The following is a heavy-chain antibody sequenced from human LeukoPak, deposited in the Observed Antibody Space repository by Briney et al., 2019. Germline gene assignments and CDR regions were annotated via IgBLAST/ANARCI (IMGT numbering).Heavy chain of an antibody. CDR3: ARDGHTTGWEDFDY. CDR2: INPNSGGT. V-gene: IGHV1-2*02. J-gene: IGHJ4*02. D-gene: IGHD6-19*01. CDR1: GYTFTGYY. Sequence: ASVTVSCKASGYTFTGYYIHWVRQAPGQGLEWMGWINPNSGGTKYTQKFQGRVTMTRDTSISTAYMELSSLRSDDTAVYYCARDGHTTGWEDFDYRGQGTLVTVSS.